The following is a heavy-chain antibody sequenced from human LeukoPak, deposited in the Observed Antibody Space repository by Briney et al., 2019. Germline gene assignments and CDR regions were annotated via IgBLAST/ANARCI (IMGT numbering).Heavy chain of an antibody. CDR1: GITFSNCA. J-gene: IGHJ3*02. CDR3: AKAQKQQMVGDGFDI. V-gene: IGHV3-23*01. CDR2: ISGSGGST. D-gene: IGHD6-13*01. Sequence: PGGSLRLSCAVSGITFSNCAMSWVRQAPVRGLEWVSGISGSGGSTYYADSVKGRFTISRDNSKNTLYLQMNSLRAEDTAVYYCAKAQKQQMVGDGFDIWGQGTMVTVSS.